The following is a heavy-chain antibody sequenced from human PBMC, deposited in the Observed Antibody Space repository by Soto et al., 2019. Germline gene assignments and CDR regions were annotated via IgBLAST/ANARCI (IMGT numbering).Heavy chain of an antibody. CDR2: ISGSGGST. D-gene: IGHD3-10*01. CDR3: AKEILWFGESGGGMDV. Sequence: GGSMRLSCAASGFTFSSYAMSWVRPSPGKGLEWVSAISGSGGSTYYADSVKGRFTISRDNSKNTLYLQMNSLRAEDTAVYYCAKEILWFGESGGGMDVWGQGTTVTVSS. CDR1: GFTFSSYA. V-gene: IGHV3-23*01. J-gene: IGHJ6*02.